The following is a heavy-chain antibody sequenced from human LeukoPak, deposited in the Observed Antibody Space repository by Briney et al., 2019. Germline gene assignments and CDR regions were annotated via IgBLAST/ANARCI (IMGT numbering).Heavy chain of an antibody. D-gene: IGHD6-19*01. J-gene: IGHJ5*02. V-gene: IGHV4-4*07. CDR1: DGSISSYY. CDR3: ARDRQYSSGSNWFDP. CDR2: IYTSGST. Sequence: SETLSLTCTVSDGSISSYYWSWIRQPAGKGLEWIGRIYTSGSTNYNPSLKSRVTMSVDTSKNQFSLKLSSVTAADTAVYYCARDRQYSSGSNWFDPWGQGTLVTVSS.